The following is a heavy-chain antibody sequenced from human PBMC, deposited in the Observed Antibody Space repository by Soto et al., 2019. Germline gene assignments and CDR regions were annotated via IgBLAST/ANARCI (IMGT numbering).Heavy chain of an antibody. CDR1: GFIFSSFA. V-gene: IGHV3-23*01. Sequence: EVQLLESGGGLAQPGGSLRLSCAASGFIFSSFAMSWVRQAPGKGLEWVSTISGSDGSTYYADSVQGRFTISRDHSKNPLSLQMNSLRAEDTAVYYCANDRFCSGGICYTDYWGQGTLVTVSS. D-gene: IGHD2-15*01. J-gene: IGHJ4*02. CDR2: ISGSDGST. CDR3: ANDRFCSGGICYTDY.